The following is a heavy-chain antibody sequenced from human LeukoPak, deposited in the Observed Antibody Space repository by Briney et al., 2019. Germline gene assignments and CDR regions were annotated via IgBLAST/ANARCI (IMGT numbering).Heavy chain of an antibody. CDR1: GLNFDDSA. CDR2: ISTDGGST. J-gene: IGHJ4*02. CDR3: AKESGKFDY. Sequence: GGSLRLSCVASGLNFDDSAMHWVRQAPGKGLEWVSLISTDGGSTFSADSVKGRFSISRENSKNSLYLQMSSLRSEDTAMYYCAKESGKFDYWGQGTLVAVSS. V-gene: IGHV3-43*02.